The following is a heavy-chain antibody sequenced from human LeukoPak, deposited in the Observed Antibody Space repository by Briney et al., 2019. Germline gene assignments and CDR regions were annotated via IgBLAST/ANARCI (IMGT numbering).Heavy chain of an antibody. CDR3: AKGGLYGGDYDSSGYPDPFDY. CDR2: ISGSGGST. Sequence: GGSLRLSCAASGFTFSSYAMSWVRQAPGKGLEWVSAISGSGGSTYYAASVKGRFTISRDNSKNTLYLKMNSLRAEDTAVYYCAKGGLYGGDYDSSGYPDPFDYWGQGTLVTVSS. V-gene: IGHV3-23*01. J-gene: IGHJ4*02. D-gene: IGHD3-22*01. CDR1: GFTFSSYA.